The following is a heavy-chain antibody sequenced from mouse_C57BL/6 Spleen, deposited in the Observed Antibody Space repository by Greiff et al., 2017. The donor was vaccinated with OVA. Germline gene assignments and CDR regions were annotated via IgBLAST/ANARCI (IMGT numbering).Heavy chain of an antibody. J-gene: IGHJ2*01. CDR1: GFSFNTYA. CDR2: IRSKSNNYAT. CDR3: VRHSHYASFDY. Sequence: EVKLVESGGGLVQPKGSLKLSCAASGFSFNTYAMNWVRQAPGKGLEWVARIRSKSNNYATYYADSVKDRFTISRDDSESMLYLQMNNLKTEDTAMYYCVRHSHYASFDYWGQGTTLTVSS. D-gene: IGHD1-1*02. V-gene: IGHV10-1*01.